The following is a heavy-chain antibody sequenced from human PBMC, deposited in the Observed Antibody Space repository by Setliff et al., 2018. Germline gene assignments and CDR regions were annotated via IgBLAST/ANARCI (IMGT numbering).Heavy chain of an antibody. D-gene: IGHD6-19*01. V-gene: IGHV4-34*01. CDR3: ARRSGWPNWFDP. Sequence: SETLSLTCAVYGGSFSGYYWSWIRQPPGKGLEWIGEINHSGSTNYNPSLKSRVTISVDTSKNQFSLKLSSVPAADTAVYYCARRSGWPNWFDPWGQGTLVTVSS. CDR2: INHSGST. J-gene: IGHJ5*02. CDR1: GGSFSGYY.